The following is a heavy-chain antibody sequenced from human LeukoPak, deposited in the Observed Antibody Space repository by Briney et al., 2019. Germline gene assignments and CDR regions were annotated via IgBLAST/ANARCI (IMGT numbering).Heavy chain of an antibody. J-gene: IGHJ4*02. CDR3: ARDSTYYYDSGSSGPHYFDN. CDR1: GFTFSNYA. D-gene: IGHD3-10*01. CDR2: ISSGGTYE. V-gene: IGHV3-30*01. Sequence: GKSLRLSCAASGFTFSNYAMHWVRQAPGKGLEWVSLISSGGTYEYYADSVKGRFTIFRDNSKNTLYLQLNSLRAEDTAVYYCARDSTYYYDSGSSGPHYFDNWGQGTLVTVSS.